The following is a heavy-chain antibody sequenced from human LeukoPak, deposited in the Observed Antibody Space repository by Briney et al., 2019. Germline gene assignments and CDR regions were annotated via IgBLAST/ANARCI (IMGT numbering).Heavy chain of an antibody. Sequence: ASVKVSCTASGYTITGYYMHWVRQAPGQGLEWMGRISPNSGVTNYAQTFQGRVTMARDTSINTAYMELSGLRSDDTSVYYCARDLNDIDHVIGSVWGQRALVTVSP. V-gene: IGHV1-2*06. J-gene: IGHJ4*02. D-gene: IGHD1-1*01. CDR3: ARDLNDIDHVIGSV. CDR1: GYTITGYY. CDR2: ISPNSGVT.